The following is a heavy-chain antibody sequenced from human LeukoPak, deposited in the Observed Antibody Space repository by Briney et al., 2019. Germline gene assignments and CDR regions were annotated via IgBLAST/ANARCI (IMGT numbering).Heavy chain of an antibody. J-gene: IGHJ5*02. D-gene: IGHD3-3*01. V-gene: IGHV4-39*07. CDR3: ARGPVLRFLEWFLAQNWFDP. CDR1: GGSISSGSYY. Sequence: PSETLSLTCTVSGGSISSGSYYWAWIRQPPGKGLEWIGEINHSGSTNYNPSLKSRVTISVDTSKNQFSLKLSSVTAADTAVYYCARGPVLRFLEWFLAQNWFDPWGQGTLVTVSS. CDR2: INHSGST.